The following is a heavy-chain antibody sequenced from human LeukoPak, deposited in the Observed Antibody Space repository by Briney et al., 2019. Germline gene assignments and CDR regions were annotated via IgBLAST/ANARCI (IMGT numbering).Heavy chain of an antibody. CDR3: ARDIGSTRLDY. CDR2: IWYDGSNR. Sequence: PGRSLRLSCAASGFTSRNHGMHWVRQAPGKGLEWVAVIWYDGSNRYYTDSVKGRFTISRDNSKNTLDLQMNSLRAEDTAVYYCARDIGSTRLDYWGQGTLVTVSS. CDR1: GFTSRNHG. J-gene: IGHJ4*02. D-gene: IGHD1-26*01. V-gene: IGHV3-33*01.